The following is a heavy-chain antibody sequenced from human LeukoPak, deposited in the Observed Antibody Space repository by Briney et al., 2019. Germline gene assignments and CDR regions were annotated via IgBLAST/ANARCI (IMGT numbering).Heavy chain of an antibody. CDR3: ARGISEYSSSEGDDY. CDR2: ISSSSSYI. Sequence: SGGSLRLSCAASGFTFSSYSMNWVRQAPGKGLEWVSSISSSSSYIYYADSVKGRFTISRDNAKNSLYLQMNSLRAEDTAVYYCARGISEYSSSEGDDYWGQETLVTVSS. J-gene: IGHJ4*02. CDR1: GFTFSSYS. D-gene: IGHD6-6*01. V-gene: IGHV3-21*01.